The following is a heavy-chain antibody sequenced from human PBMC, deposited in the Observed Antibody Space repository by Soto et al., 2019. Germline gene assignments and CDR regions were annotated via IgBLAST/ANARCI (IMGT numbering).Heavy chain of an antibody. D-gene: IGHD2-8*01. V-gene: IGHV1-24*01. CDR1: GYTLTELS. CDR2: FDPEDGET. J-gene: IGHJ6*02. CDR3: ATVRVYCTNGVCQPHYYGIDV. Sequence: ASVKVSCKVSGYTLTELSMHWVRQAPGKGLEWMGGFDPEDGETIYAQKFQGRVTMTEDTSTDTAYMELSSLRSEDTAVYYCATVRVYCTNGVCQPHYYGIDVWGQRTKVTVSS.